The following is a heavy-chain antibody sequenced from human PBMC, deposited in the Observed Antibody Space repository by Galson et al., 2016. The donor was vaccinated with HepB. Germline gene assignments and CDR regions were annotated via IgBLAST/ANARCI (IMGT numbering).Heavy chain of an antibody. V-gene: IGHV3-23*01. CDR3: ARIPPGGSAFDFDI. D-gene: IGHD2-15*01. CDR1: GFTFNTYA. J-gene: IGHJ3*02. Sequence: SLRLSCAASGFTFNTYAMSWVRQAPGKGLEWVSTLSASGGATYYSDSVKGRFTISRDNSKNTLYLHMNSLRADDTALYFCARIPPGGSAFDFDIWGQGTTVTVSS. CDR2: LSASGGAT.